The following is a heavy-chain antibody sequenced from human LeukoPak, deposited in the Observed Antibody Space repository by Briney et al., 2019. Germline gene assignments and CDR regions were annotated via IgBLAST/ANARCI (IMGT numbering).Heavy chain of an antibody. D-gene: IGHD6-13*01. J-gene: IGHJ4*02. CDR3: AKGISPSSSWTFGY. V-gene: IGHV3-23*01. CDR1: GFTFSSYA. Sequence: QSGGSLRLSCAASGFTFSSYAMNWVRQAPGKGLQWVSALSGSGLSKYYADSVKGRFTISRDNSKNTLYLQMNSLRAEDTAIYYCAKGISPSSSWTFGYWGQGTRVTVSS. CDR2: LSGSGLSK.